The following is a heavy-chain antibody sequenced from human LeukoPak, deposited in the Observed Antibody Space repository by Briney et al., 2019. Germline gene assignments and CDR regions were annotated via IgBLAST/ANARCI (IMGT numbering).Heavy chain of an antibody. V-gene: IGHV1-69*06. D-gene: IGHD1-14*01. CDR2: IIPIFGTA. CDR1: GGTFSSYA. Sequence: GASVKVSCKASGGTFSSYAISWVRQVPGQGLEWMGGIIPIFGTANYAQKFQGRVTITADKSTSTAYMELSSLRSEDTAVYYCAREKPGAFDYWGQGTLVTVSS. J-gene: IGHJ4*02. CDR3: AREKPGAFDY.